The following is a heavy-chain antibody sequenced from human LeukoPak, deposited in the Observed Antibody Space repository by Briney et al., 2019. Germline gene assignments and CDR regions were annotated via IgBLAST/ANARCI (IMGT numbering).Heavy chain of an antibody. CDR3: ARDPYCSSTSCYNGY. V-gene: IGHV1-18*01. Sequence: ASVKVSCKASGYTFTSYGISWVRQAPGQGLEWMGWISAYNGNTNYAQKLQGRVTMTTDTSTSTAYMELRSLRSDDTAVYYCARDPYCSSTSCYNGYWGQGTLVTVSS. CDR1: GYTFTSYG. D-gene: IGHD2-2*02. CDR2: ISAYNGNT. J-gene: IGHJ4*02.